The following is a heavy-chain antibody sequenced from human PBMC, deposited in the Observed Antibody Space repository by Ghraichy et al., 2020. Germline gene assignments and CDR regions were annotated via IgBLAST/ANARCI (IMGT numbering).Heavy chain of an antibody. CDR3: ARSIVVVPAAPDNAIDY. CDR1: GYTFTSYY. J-gene: IGHJ4*02. Sequence: ASVKVSCKASGYTFTSYYMHWVRQAPGQGLEWMGIINPSGGSTSYAQKFQGRVTMTRDTSTSTVYMELSSLRSEDTAVYYCARSIVVVPAAPDNAIDYWGQGTLVTVSS. D-gene: IGHD2-2*01. V-gene: IGHV1-46*01. CDR2: INPSGGST.